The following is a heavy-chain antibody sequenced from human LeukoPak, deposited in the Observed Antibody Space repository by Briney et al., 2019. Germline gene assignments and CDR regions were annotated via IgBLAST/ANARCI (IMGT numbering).Heavy chain of an antibody. CDR3: ARDRGYCSSTSCYNWFDP. V-gene: IGHV4-4*07. J-gene: IGHJ5*02. Sequence: SETLSLTCTVSGGSISSYYWGWIRQPAGKGLEWIGRIYTSGSTNYNPSLKSRVTMSVDTSKNQFSLKLSSVTAADTAVYYCARDRGYCSSTSCYNWFDPWGQGTLVTVSS. CDR1: GGSISSYY. D-gene: IGHD2-2*01. CDR2: IYTSGST.